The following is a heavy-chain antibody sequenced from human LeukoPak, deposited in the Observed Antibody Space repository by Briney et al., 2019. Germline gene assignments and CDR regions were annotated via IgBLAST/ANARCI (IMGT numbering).Heavy chain of an antibody. D-gene: IGHD5-18*01. CDR3: ARGYNNGPRGGPY. CDR2: ISSSDSTI. V-gene: IGHV3-11*01. J-gene: IGHJ4*02. CDR1: GSTFSDYY. Sequence: GGSLRLSCAASGSTFSDYYMSWIRHAAGKGLGWFSYISSSDSTIYYADSVKGRFTISRDNAKNSLYLQMNSLRAEDTAVYYCARGYNNGPRGGPYWGQGTLVTVSS.